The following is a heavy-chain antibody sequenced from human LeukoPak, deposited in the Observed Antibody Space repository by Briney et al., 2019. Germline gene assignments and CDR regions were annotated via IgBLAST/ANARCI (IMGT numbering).Heavy chain of an antibody. D-gene: IGHD6-13*01. CDR1: GGPFSAYY. J-gene: IGHJ5*02. CDR2: INHSGST. CDR3: ARGRGAGSSRWYNWFDP. V-gene: IGHV4-34*01. Sequence: PSETLSLTFAVYGGPFSAYYWSWIRQPPGKGLEWIGEINHSGSTNYNPSLKSRVTISIDTSKNQFSLEMSSVTAADTAVYYCARGRGAGSSRWYNWFDPWRQGTLVTVSS.